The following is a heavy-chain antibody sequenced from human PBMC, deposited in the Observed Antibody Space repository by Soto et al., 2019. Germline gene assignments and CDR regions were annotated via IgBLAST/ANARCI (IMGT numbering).Heavy chain of an antibody. J-gene: IGHJ4*02. Sequence: SVKVSCKASGGTFSSYAISWVRQAPGQGLEWMGGIIPIFGTANYAQKFQGRVTITADESTSTAYMELSSLRSEDTAVYYCARGNYAYSNRRGFDYWGQGSLVTVSS. CDR3: ARGNYAYSNRRGFDY. CDR2: IIPIFGTA. CDR1: GGTFSSYA. D-gene: IGHD6-13*01. V-gene: IGHV1-69*13.